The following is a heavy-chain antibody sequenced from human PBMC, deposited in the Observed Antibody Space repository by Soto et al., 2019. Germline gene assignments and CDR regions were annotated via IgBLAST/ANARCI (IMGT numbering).Heavy chain of an antibody. Sequence: QVHLVQSGAEVKKPGSSVKVSCEASGGSFYNYAVTWVRQAPGQGLEWVGSIIPIFDKTNSAQKFQGRLTIPAVKSTSIAYVSLSSVSSGETAVYYCARRMGLAARLASTAFSGLVVWGQGTTVSVSS. J-gene: IGHJ6*02. V-gene: IGHV1-69*06. CDR1: GGSFYNYA. CDR2: IIPIFDKT. CDR3: ARRMGLAARLASTAFSGLVV. D-gene: IGHD6-6*01.